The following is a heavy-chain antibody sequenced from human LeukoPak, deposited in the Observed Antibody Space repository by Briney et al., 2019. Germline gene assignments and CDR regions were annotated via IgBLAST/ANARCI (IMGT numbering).Heavy chain of an antibody. CDR1: GASISSGTYY. D-gene: IGHD5-18*01. V-gene: IGHV4-31*03. J-gene: IGHJ2*01. Sequence: PSQTLSLTCTVSGASISSGTYYWSWLRQHPGKGLEWIGYIYYNRSIYYNPSLKSRVTISVDTSKNQFSLKLSSVTAADTAVYYCARDLLDTAMVHYWYFDLWGRGTLVTVSS. CDR2: IYYNRSI. CDR3: ARDLLDTAMVHYWYFDL.